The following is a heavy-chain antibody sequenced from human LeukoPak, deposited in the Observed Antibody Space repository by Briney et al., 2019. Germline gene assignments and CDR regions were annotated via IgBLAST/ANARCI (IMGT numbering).Heavy chain of an antibody. V-gene: IGHV3-7*01. Sequence: GGSLRLSCAASGFTFSKSWMSWLRQTPEKGLEWVANIKEDGSAKYYVDSVKGRFTISRDNAKNSLYLQMNSLRAEDTAVYYCARDGIEGGYHHYWGQGTLVTVSS. D-gene: IGHD3-16*02. CDR3: ARDGIEGGYHHY. CDR2: IKEDGSAK. CDR1: GFTFSKSW. J-gene: IGHJ4*02.